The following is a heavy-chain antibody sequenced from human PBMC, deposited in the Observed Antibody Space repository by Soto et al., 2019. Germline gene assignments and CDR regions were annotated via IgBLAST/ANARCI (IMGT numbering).Heavy chain of an antibody. J-gene: IGHJ4*02. V-gene: IGHV4-30-4*01. D-gene: IGHD6-6*01. CDR3: AREATIAARLDS. CDR1: GGSISSGDYY. CDR2: IYYSGST. Sequence: QVQLQESGPGLVKPSQTLSLTCTVPGGSISSGDYYWSWLRQPPGKGLEWIGYIYYSGSTYYNPSLKSRVTISVDTSKNQFSLKLSSVTAADTAVYYCAREATIAARLDSWGQGTLVTVSS.